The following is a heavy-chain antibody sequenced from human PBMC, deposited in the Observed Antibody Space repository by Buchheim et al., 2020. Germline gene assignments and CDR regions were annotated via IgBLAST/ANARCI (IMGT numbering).Heavy chain of an antibody. Sequence: QMLLQESGPGLVKPSGTLSLTCAVSGDSISSSNWWSWVRQPPGKGLEWIGEIFHTGYANYNPSFKSRVTHSVDQSKNQFSSKLSSVTAADTAVYFCARDPPGDRVAIWGQGTL. CDR3: ARDPPGDRVAI. D-gene: IGHD2-15*01. V-gene: IGHV4-4*02. J-gene: IGHJ4*02. CDR1: GDSISSSNW. CDR2: IFHTGYA.